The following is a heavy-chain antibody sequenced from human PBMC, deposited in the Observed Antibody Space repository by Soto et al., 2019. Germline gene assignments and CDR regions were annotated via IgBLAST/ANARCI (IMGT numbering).Heavy chain of an antibody. V-gene: IGHV3-21*04. CDR1: GFTFSKYS. Sequence: GGSLRLSCAASGFTFSKYSMNWVRQAPGKGLEWVSSISSSSSYIYYADSVKGRFTISRDNAKNSLYLQMNSLRAEDTAVYYCVQDVSGYTYTWGQGTLVTVSS. CDR2: ISSSSSYI. D-gene: IGHD5-18*01. CDR3: VQDVSGYTYT. J-gene: IGHJ5*02.